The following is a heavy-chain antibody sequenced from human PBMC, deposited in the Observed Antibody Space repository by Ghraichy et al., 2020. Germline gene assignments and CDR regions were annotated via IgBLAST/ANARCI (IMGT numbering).Heavy chain of an antibody. Sequence: ASVKVSCKASGYTFTAYYMHWVRQAPGPGLEWMGRINPNSGGTNYAQKFQGRVTMTRDTSISTAYMELSWLRSDDTAVYYCARARGLSKITGNNWFDPWGQGTLVTVSS. CDR3: ARARGLSKITGNNWFDP. J-gene: IGHJ5*02. CDR2: INPNSGGT. CDR1: GYTFTAYY. D-gene: IGHD1-14*01. V-gene: IGHV1-2*06.